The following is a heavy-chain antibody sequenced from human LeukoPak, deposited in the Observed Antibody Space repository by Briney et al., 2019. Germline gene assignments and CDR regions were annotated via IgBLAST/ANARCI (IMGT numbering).Heavy chain of an antibody. CDR3: ARLWNYGDDAFDI. Sequence: GESLQISCKGSGYSLTSYWIGWVRQMPGKGLEWMGIIYPGDSDTRYSPSFQGQVTISADKSISTAYLQWSSLKASDTAMYYCARLWNYGDDAFDIWGQGTMVTVSS. CDR1: GYSLTSYW. J-gene: IGHJ3*02. D-gene: IGHD1-7*01. CDR2: IYPGDSDT. V-gene: IGHV5-51*01.